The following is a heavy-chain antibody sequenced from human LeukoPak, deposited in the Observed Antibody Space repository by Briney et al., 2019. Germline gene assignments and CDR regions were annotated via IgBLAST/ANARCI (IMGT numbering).Heavy chain of an antibody. J-gene: IGHJ4*02. CDR3: ARVAGWVARAGFGY. CDR1: GFTFSSYP. V-gene: IGHV3-30*01. D-gene: IGHD1-26*01. CDR2: ISNDGSKK. Sequence: GRSLRLSCAASGFTFSSYPMHWVRQAPGKGLEWVAVISNDGSKKSCADSVKGRFTISRDNSKNTVDLQMNSLRAEDTAVYYCARVAGWVARAGFGYWGQGTLVTVSS.